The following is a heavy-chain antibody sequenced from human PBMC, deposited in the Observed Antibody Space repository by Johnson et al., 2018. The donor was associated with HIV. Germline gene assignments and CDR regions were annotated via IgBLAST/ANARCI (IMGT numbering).Heavy chain of an antibody. CDR1: GFTFDDYA. CDR3: AKRGDLYDSTASFDAFEV. V-gene: IGHV3-9*01. Sequence: VQPVESGGGLLQPGTSLRLSSAASGFTFDDYAMHWVRQAPGKGLEWVSGISWNSGSIGYGDSVKGRFTISRDNSRDTLILEMHSLRVADTAVYYCAKRGDLYDSTASFDAFEVWGQGTMVTVSS. D-gene: IGHD5/OR15-5a*01. J-gene: IGHJ3*01. CDR2: ISWNSGSI.